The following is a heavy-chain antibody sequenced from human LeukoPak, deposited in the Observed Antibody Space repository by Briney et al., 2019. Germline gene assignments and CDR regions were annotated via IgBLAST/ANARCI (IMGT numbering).Heavy chain of an antibody. V-gene: IGHV4-34*01. CDR1: GGSFSGYY. J-gene: IGHJ4*02. CDR2: INHSGST. Sequence: PSETLSLTCAVYGGSFSGYYWSWIRQPPGKGLEWIGEINHSGSTNYNPSLKSRVTISVDTSKNQFSLKLSSVTAADTAVYYCARRLVVVPAAISPYYFDYWGQGTLVTVSS. CDR3: ARRLVVVPAAISPYYFDY. D-gene: IGHD2-2*02.